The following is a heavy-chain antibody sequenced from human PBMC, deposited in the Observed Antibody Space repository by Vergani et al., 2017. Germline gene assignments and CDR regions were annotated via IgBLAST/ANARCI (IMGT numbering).Heavy chain of an antibody. Sequence: QVQLVESGGGVVQPGRSLRLSCAASGFTFSSYGMHWVRQAPGKGLEWVAVIWYDGSNKYYADSVKGRFTISRDNSKNTLYLQMNSLRAEDTAVYYCARDSSGWYRFDYGGQGTLVTVSS. D-gene: IGHD6-19*01. CDR1: GFTFSSYG. J-gene: IGHJ4*02. V-gene: IGHV3-33*01. CDR2: IWYDGSNK. CDR3: ARDSSGWYRFDY.